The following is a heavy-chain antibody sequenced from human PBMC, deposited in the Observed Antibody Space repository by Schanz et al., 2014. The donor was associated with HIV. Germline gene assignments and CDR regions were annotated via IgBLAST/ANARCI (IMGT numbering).Heavy chain of an antibody. CDR3: AREVFSSRGNWFDP. CDR1: GFTFSTYG. J-gene: IGHJ5*02. V-gene: IGHV3-74*01. D-gene: IGHD6-13*01. Sequence: VQLVESGGGVVQPGTSLRLSCAVSGFTFSTYGMHWVRQAPGKGLVWVSRIRNDGRYTNYADFVKGRFTISRDDAKNTLYLQMDSMRAEDTAVYYCAREVFSSRGNWFDPWGQGTLVTVSS. CDR2: IRNDGRYT.